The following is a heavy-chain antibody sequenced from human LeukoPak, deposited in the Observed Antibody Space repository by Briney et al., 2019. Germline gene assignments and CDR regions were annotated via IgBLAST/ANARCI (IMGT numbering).Heavy chain of an antibody. D-gene: IGHD6-13*01. CDR1: GGSISSYY. CDR2: IYYSGST. CDR3: ARLSAAGRGASFDY. J-gene: IGHJ4*02. V-gene: IGHV4-59*01. Sequence: SETLSLTCTVSGGSISSYYWSWIRQPPGKGLEWIGYIYYSGSTNYNPSLKSRVTISVDTSKNQFSLKLSSVTAADTAVYYCARLSAAGRGASFDYWGQGTLVTVSS.